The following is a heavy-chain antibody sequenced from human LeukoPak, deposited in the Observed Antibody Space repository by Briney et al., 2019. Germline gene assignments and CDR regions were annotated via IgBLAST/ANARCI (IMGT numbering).Heavy chain of an antibody. CDR3: AKDRSDNSSWYMGDY. V-gene: IGHV3-23*01. CDR2: ISGSGDNT. J-gene: IGHJ4*02. Sequence: GRSLRLSCAASGFIFSNYAMSWVRQAPGKGLEWVSVISGSGDNTYYADSVKGRFTISRDNSKNTLYLQMNSPRAEDTAVYYCAKDRSDNSSWYMGDYWGQGTLVTVSS. D-gene: IGHD6-19*01. CDR1: GFIFSNYA.